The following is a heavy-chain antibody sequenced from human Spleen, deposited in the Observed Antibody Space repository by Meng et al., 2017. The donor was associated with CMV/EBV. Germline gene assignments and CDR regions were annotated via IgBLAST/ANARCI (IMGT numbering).Heavy chain of an antibody. D-gene: IGHD4-11*01. J-gene: IGHJ4*02. CDR3: ARDDTSNYDY. Sequence: GESLKISCAASGFTFGSYWMSWVRQAPGKGLDWVANIKQDGSEKYYVDSVKGRFTISRDNAKNSLYLQMNSLRVEDTAVYYCARDDTSNYDYWGQGTLVTVSS. V-gene: IGHV3-7*01. CDR2: IKQDGSEK. CDR1: GFTFGSYW.